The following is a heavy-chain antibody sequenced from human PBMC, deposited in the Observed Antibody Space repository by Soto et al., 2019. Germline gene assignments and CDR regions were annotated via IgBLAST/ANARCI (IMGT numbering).Heavy chain of an antibody. CDR1: GFTFSSYA. Sequence: GGSLRLSCAASGFTFSSYAMHWVRQAPGKGLEWVAVISYDGSNKYYADSAKGRFTISRDNSKNTLYLQMNSLRAEDTAVYYCARDRVPYSSGSNWFDPWGQGTLVTVSS. V-gene: IGHV3-30-3*01. J-gene: IGHJ5*02. CDR3: ARDRVPYSSGSNWFDP. CDR2: ISYDGSNK. D-gene: IGHD3-22*01.